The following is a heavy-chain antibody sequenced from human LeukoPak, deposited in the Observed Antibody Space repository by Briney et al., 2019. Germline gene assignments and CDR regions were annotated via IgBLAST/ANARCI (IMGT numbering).Heavy chain of an antibody. CDR3: ARDGPVRVFDY. V-gene: IGHV3-30*04. D-gene: IGHD4-17*01. J-gene: IGHJ4*02. Sequence: GGSLRLSCAASGFTFSSYAMHWVRQAPGKGLEWVAVISYDGSNKYYAGSVKGRFTISRDNSKNTLYLQMNSLRAEDTAVYYCARDGPVRVFDYWGQGTLVTVSS. CDR2: ISYDGSNK. CDR1: GFTFSSYA.